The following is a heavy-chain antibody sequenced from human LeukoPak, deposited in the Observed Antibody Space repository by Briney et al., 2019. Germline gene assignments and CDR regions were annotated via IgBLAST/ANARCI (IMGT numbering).Heavy chain of an antibody. J-gene: IGHJ4*02. CDR2: IYYSGST. Sequence: SETLSLTCTVSGGSISSSSYYWGWIRQPPGKGLEWIGSIYYSGSTYSNPSLKSRVTISVDTSKNQFSLKLSSVTAADTAVYYCATLDIVVVVAATPHWGQGTLVTVSP. CDR1: GGSISSSSYY. D-gene: IGHD2-15*01. V-gene: IGHV4-39*01. CDR3: ATLDIVVVVAATPH.